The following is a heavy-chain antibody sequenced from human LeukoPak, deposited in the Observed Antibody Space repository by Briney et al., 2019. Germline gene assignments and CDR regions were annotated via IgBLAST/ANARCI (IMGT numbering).Heavy chain of an antibody. V-gene: IGHV4-34*01. CDR3: ARGLTN. J-gene: IGHJ4*02. CDR2: INHSGNS. Sequence: KTSETLSHTCSVYGGSFCGYSWRWIRQPPGKGLEWIGEINHSGNSNYNPSLKSRVTISVDTSKNQFSLKLNSVTAADTGVYYCARGLTNWGQGTLVTVSS. CDR1: GGSFCGYS.